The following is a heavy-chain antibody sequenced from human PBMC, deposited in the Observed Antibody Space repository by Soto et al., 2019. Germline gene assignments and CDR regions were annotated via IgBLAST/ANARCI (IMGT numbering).Heavy chain of an antibody. D-gene: IGHD3-3*01. J-gene: IGHJ5*02. Sequence: QVQLVQSGAEVKKPGASVKVSCKASGYTFTSYGISWVRQAPGQGLEWMGWISAYNGNTNYAQKLQGRVTMTTDTSTSTAYMELRSLRSDDTAVYYCARGGAPLRFLEWFFHANWFDPWGQGTLVTVSS. CDR3: ARGGAPLRFLEWFFHANWFDP. V-gene: IGHV1-18*01. CDR2: ISAYNGNT. CDR1: GYTFTSYG.